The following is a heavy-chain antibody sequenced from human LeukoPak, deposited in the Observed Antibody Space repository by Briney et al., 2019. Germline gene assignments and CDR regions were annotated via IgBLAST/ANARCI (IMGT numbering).Heavy chain of an antibody. D-gene: IGHD2/OR15-2a*01. J-gene: IGHJ4*02. CDR2: IYTGGST. V-gene: IGHV3-53*01. Sequence: PGGSLRLSYAASGFTVSSNYMSWVRQAPGKGPEWVSAIYTGGSTYYADSVKGRFTISRDNSKNTLYLQMNSLRAEDTAVYHCARFSLTSNFDYWGQGTLVTVSS. CDR3: ARFSLTSNFDY. CDR1: GFTVSSNY.